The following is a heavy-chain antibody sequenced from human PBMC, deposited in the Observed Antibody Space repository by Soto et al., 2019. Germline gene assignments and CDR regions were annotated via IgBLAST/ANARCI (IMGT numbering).Heavy chain of an antibody. V-gene: IGHV3-23*01. J-gene: IGHJ6*02. CDR3: AKVASARVFYFGLDV. CDR1: GFSLSSYA. D-gene: IGHD2-2*01. CDR2: ISGSAGRT. Sequence: PGWSLRLSCTASGFSLSSYAMSWVRQAPGKGLEWVSIISGSAGRTYYADSVKGRFTVSRDNSKNTLYLQVNSLRAEGTAVYYCAKVASARVFYFGLDVWGQGTTVTVSS.